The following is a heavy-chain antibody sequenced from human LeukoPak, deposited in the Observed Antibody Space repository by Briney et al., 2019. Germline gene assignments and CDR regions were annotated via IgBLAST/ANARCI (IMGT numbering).Heavy chain of an antibody. J-gene: IGHJ3*01. Sequence: SETLSLTCTVSGGSISSYYWSWIRQPPGKGLEWIGYIYHSGSTYYNPSLKSRVTISVDRSKNQFSLKLSSVTAADAAVYYCARGKTVRDAFDFWGQGTMVTVSS. CDR1: GGSISSYY. CDR2: IYHSGST. V-gene: IGHV4-59*12. CDR3: ARGKTVRDAFDF. D-gene: IGHD4-17*01.